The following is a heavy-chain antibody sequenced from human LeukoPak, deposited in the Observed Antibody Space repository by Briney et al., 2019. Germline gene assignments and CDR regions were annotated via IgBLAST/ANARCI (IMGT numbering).Heavy chain of an antibody. Sequence: PGGSLRLSCAASGFTFSSSAMSWVRQAPGKGLEWVSSISGSGSGGSTYYADSVKGRFTISRDNSKNTLYLQMNSLRAEDTAVYYCAKFITVTTRKSKSFDYWGQGTLVTVSS. D-gene: IGHD4-17*01. CDR2: ISGSGSGGST. CDR1: GFTFSSSA. J-gene: IGHJ4*02. CDR3: AKFITVTTRKSKSFDY. V-gene: IGHV3-23*01.